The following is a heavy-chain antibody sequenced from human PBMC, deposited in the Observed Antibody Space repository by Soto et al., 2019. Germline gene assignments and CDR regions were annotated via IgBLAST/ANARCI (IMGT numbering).Heavy chain of an antibody. CDR3: TTDPGDYEDF. CDR1: GITFINAW. D-gene: IGHD4-17*01. Sequence: EVQVVESGGDLVKPGGCLRLSCAASGITFINAWMSWVRQAPGKGLEWVGRIKNKADGGTADYAAPVRDRFTISRDDSKNTLFLQMNSLETEDTAVYYCTTDPGDYEDFWGQGTLVTVSS. CDR2: IKNKADGGTA. J-gene: IGHJ4*02. V-gene: IGHV3-15*01.